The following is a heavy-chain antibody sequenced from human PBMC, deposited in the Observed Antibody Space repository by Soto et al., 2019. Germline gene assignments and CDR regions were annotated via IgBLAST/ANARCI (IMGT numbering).Heavy chain of an antibody. V-gene: IGHV4-34*01. CDR1: GGSFSGYY. Sequence: SETLSLTCAVYGGSFSGYYGTWIRQPPGTGLEWIGEINHSGSTNYNPSLKSRVTISVDTSKNQFSLKLTSVTTADTAVYYCARGKITGLFDYWGQGTLVT. D-gene: IGHD2-8*02. CDR2: INHSGST. CDR3: ARGKITGLFDY. J-gene: IGHJ4*02.